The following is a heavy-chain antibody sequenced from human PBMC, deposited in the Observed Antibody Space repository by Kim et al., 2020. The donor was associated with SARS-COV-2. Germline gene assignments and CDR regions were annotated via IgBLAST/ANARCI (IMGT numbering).Heavy chain of an antibody. V-gene: IGHV4-34*01. Sequence: SETLSLTCAVYGGSFSGYYWSWIRQPPGKGLEWIGEINHSGSTNYNPSLKSRVTISVDTSKNQFSLKLSSVTAADTAVYYCARATTVTTKWHAFDIWGQG. CDR2: INHSGST. CDR3: ARATTVTTKWHAFDI. D-gene: IGHD4-17*01. J-gene: IGHJ3*02. CDR1: GGSFSGYY.